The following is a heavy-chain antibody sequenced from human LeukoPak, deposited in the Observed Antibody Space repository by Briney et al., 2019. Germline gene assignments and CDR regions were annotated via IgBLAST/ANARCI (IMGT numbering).Heavy chain of an antibody. V-gene: IGHV1-8*03. D-gene: IGHD3-3*01. J-gene: IGHJ4*02. Sequence: ASVKVSCKASEGTFSSYAISWVRQAPGQGLEWMGWMNPNSGDTGYAQKFQGRVTITRNTSISTAYMELSSLRSEDTAVYYCARSVTIFGVVIYYFDYWGQGTLVTVSS. CDR2: MNPNSGDT. CDR1: EGTFSSYA. CDR3: ARSVTIFGVVIYYFDY.